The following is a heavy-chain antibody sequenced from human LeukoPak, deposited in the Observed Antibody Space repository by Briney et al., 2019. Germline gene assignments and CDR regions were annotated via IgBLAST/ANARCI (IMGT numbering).Heavy chain of an antibody. CDR3: AKAMAGSTYYFDA. CDR2: ISASGGST. CDR1: GFTFSEYG. D-gene: IGHD6-19*01. Sequence: GGSLRLSCGASGFTFSEYGMNWVRQAPGKGLEWVSAISASGGSTYYADSVKGRFTISRDTSKNTLYLQMSSLRGGDTAVYYCAKAMAGSTYYFDAWGQGTLVTVSS. V-gene: IGHV3-23*01. J-gene: IGHJ4*02.